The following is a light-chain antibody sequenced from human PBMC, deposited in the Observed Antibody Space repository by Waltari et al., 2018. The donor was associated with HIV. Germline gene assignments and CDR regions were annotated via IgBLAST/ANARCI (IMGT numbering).Light chain of an antibody. Sequence: QLVLTQSPSASASLGASVKLTCTLSSGHSSYAIAWHQQQPEKGPRYLMKLNNDGSHTKGDGIPNRFSRSSSGAERYLTISSLQSEDEADYYCQTWGSGIQVVGSGTKVTVL. CDR2: LNNDGSH. V-gene: IGLV4-69*01. CDR1: SGHSSYA. CDR3: QTWGSGIQV. J-gene: IGLJ1*01.